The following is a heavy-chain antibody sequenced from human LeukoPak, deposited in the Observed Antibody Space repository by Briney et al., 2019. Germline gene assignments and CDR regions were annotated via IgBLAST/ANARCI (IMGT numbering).Heavy chain of an antibody. CDR1: GYTFTSYG. D-gene: IGHD3-22*01. Sequence: GGSVKVSCKASGYTFTSYGISWVRQAPGQGLEWMGWISAYNGNTNYAQKLQGRVTMTTDTSTSTAYMELRSLRSDDTAVYYCARVTTFSGSYYFDYWGQGTLVTVSS. CDR3: ARVTTFSGSYYFDY. J-gene: IGHJ4*02. V-gene: IGHV1-18*01. CDR2: ISAYNGNT.